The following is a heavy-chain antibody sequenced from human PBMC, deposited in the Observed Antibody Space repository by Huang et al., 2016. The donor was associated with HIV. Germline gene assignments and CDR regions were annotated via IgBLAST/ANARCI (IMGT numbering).Heavy chain of an antibody. Sequence: QVQLVQSGAEMKKPGSSVKVSCTAPGGTFSSYGISWVRQAPGQGLEWMVGVAPSCRRSDYEQKFQGRLTIDADESTSTADRELSSLLSQDSAIYFCARGVFDGVWSGDLLPHFYYMDVWGKGTTVTVSS. CDR2: VAPSCRRS. V-gene: IGHV1-69*13. CDR1: GGTFSSYG. CDR3: ARGVFDGVWSGDLLPHFYYMDV. J-gene: IGHJ6*03. D-gene: IGHD3-10*01.